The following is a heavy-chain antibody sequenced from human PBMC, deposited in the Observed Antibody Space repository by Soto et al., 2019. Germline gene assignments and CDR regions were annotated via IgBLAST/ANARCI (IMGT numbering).Heavy chain of an antibody. CDR2: IYYSGST. J-gene: IGHJ6*02. CDR3: ARDAFLDCWSGYAHYYDYGMDV. CDR1: GGSISSGDYY. V-gene: IGHV4-31*03. D-gene: IGHD3-3*01. Sequence: SETLSLTCTVSGGSISSGDYYWSWLRSPPGKVLGWIGYIYYSGSTYYNPTLNTRVTISVDTSKNQFSLKLSSVTAANTAVYYCARDAFLDCWSGYAHYYDYGMDVWGQGTTVTVSS.